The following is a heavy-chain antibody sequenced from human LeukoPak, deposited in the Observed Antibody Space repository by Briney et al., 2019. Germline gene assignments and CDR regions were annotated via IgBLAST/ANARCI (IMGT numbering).Heavy chain of an antibody. CDR2: IYYSGST. CDR3: ARQGGGYYDALNYGMDV. D-gene: IGHD3-22*01. Sequence: SETLSLTCTASGGSISSYYWSWIRQPPGKGLEWIGYIYYSGSTNYNPSLKSRVTISVDTSKNQFSLKLSSVTAADTAVYYCARQGGGYYDALNYGMDVWGQGTTVTVSS. CDR1: GGSISSYY. V-gene: IGHV4-59*08. J-gene: IGHJ6*02.